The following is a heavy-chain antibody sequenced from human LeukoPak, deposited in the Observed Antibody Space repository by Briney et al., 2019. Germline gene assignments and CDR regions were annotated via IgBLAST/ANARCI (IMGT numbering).Heavy chain of an antibody. CDR3: EKEGAYPIITYDS. CDR2: IKGDGTEK. Sequence: PSETLSLTCTVSGGSVSNYYWSWVRQPPGKGLDWVANIKGDGTEKYYVDSVKGRFSISRDNAKNSLYLQMDSLRAEHTAAYYCEKEGAYPIITYDSWGQGALVTVSS. CDR1: GGSVSNYY. D-gene: IGHD3-10*01. V-gene: IGHV3-7*01. J-gene: IGHJ5*01.